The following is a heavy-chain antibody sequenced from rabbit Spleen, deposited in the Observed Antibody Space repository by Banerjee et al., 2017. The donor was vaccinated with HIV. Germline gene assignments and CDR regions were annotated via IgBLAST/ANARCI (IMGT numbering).Heavy chain of an antibody. V-gene: IGHV1S45*01. D-gene: IGHD1-1*01. CDR2: IYTGNNRN. Sequence: QEQLVESGGGLVKPEGSLTLTCKASGFSFSSSDYMCWVRQAPGKGLEWIGCIYTGNNRNYYASWAKGRFIISKTSSTMVTLQMTSLTAADTATYFCARNYVNVFDPWGPGTLVTVS. CDR1: GFSFSSSDY. CDR3: ARNYVNVFDP. J-gene: IGHJ2*01.